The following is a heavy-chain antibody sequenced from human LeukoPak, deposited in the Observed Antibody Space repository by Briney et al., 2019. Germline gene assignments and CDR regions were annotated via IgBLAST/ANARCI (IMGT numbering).Heavy chain of an antibody. D-gene: IGHD2/OR15-2a*01. Sequence: GGSLRLSCAASGFTFSSYWMYWGRQAPGKGRAWVSRINSDGSTTSYADSVKGRFTISRDNAKNTLYLQMNSLRAEDTAVYYCARVGTTSNFYYYYGMDVWGQGTTVTVSS. J-gene: IGHJ6*02. CDR3: ARVGTTSNFYYYYGMDV. V-gene: IGHV3-74*01. CDR2: INSDGSTT. CDR1: GFTFSSYW.